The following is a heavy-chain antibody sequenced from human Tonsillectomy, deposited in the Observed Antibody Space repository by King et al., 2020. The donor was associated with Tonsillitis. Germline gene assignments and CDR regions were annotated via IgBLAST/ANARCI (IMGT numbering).Heavy chain of an antibody. CDR2: IIPIFGTA. J-gene: IGHJ5*02. Sequence: QLVQSGAEVKKPGSSVKVSCKASGGTFSSFPISWVRQAPGQGLEWMGGIIPIFGTANYAQKFQGRVTITADESTSTAYMELSSLRSEDTAVYYCARVNRGYDSSANYVVLGWFDPWGQGTLVTVSS. V-gene: IGHV1-69*01. D-gene: IGHD3-22*01. CDR1: GGTFSSFP. CDR3: ARVNRGYDSSANYVVLGWFDP.